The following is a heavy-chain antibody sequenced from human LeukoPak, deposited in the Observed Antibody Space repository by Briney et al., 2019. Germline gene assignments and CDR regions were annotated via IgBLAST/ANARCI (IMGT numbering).Heavy chain of an antibody. V-gene: IGHV3-30*04. CDR3: AKGQIEDSSGPSIPDAFDI. CDR1: GFTFSSYA. CDR2: ISYDGSNK. Sequence: PGGSLRLSCAASGFTFSSYAMHWVRQAPGKGLEWVAVISYDGSNKYYADSVKGRFTISRDNSKNTLYLQMNSLRAEDTAVYYCAKGQIEDSSGPSIPDAFDIWGQGTMVTVSS. J-gene: IGHJ3*02. D-gene: IGHD3-22*01.